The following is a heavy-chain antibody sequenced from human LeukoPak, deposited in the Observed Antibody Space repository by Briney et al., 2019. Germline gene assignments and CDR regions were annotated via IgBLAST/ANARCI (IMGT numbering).Heavy chain of an antibody. CDR3: ARSISYGSAFDI. D-gene: IGHD5-18*01. J-gene: IGHJ3*02. V-gene: IGHV4-31*03. CDR1: GGSTSSAGYY. Sequence: SETLSLTCSVSGGSTSSAGYYWSWIRQHPGKGLEWIGYIYYSGNTYYNPSLKSRLTISVDTSKTQFSLKLNSVTAADTAAYYCARSISYGSAFDIWGQGTMVTVSS. CDR2: IYYSGNT.